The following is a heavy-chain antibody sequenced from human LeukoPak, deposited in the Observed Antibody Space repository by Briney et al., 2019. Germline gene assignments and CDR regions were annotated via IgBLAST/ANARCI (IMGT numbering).Heavy chain of an antibody. V-gene: IGHV7-4-1*02. CDR1: GYTFTSYA. D-gene: IGHD4-11*01. CDR2: INTNTGNP. Sequence: ASVKVSCKASGYTFTSYAMNWVRQAPGQGLEWMGWINTNTGNPTYAQGFTGRFVFSLDTSVSTAYLQISSLKAEDTAVYYCARAGSNYGDYYYYMDVWGKGTTVTVSS. J-gene: IGHJ6*03. CDR3: ARAGSNYGDYYYYMDV.